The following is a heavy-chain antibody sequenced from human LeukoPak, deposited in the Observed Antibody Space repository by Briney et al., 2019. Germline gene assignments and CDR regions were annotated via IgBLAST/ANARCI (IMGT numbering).Heavy chain of an antibody. V-gene: IGHV4-4*09. CDR2: IYTSGST. J-gene: IGHJ4*02. D-gene: IGHD6-13*01. Sequence: SETLSLTCTVSGDSISSHYWSWIRKPPGKGLEWIGYIYTSGSTNYNPSLKSRVTISVDTSKNQFSLKLSSVTAADTAVYYCARHAMYSSSWYQFDYWGQGTLVTVSS. CDR1: GDSISSHY. CDR3: ARHAMYSSSWYQFDY.